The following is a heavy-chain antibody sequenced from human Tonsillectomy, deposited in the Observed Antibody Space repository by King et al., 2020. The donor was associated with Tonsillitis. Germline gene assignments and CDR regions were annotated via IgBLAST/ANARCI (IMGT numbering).Heavy chain of an antibody. Sequence: VQLVESGAEVKKPGESLRISCKGSGYSFTSYWISWVRQMPGKGLEWMGRIDPSDSYTNYSPSFQGHVTISADKSISTAYLQWSSLKASDTAMYYCARQETGYNWFDPWGQGTLVTVSS. V-gene: IGHV5-10-1*03. CDR1: GYSFTSYW. CDR3: ARQETGYNWFDP. CDR2: IDPSDSYT. J-gene: IGHJ5*02. D-gene: IGHD3-10*01.